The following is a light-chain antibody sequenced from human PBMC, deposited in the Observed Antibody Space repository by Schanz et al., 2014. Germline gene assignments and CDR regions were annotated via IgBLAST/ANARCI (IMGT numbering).Light chain of an antibody. J-gene: IGLJ3*02. Sequence: QSALTQPPSASGSPGQSVTISCTGTSSDVGGYNYVTWYQQHPGKAPKLMIYEVSKRPSGVPDRFSGSKSGNTASLTVSGLQTEDEADYYCNSYVGNNKFVFGGGTKLTVL. CDR1: SSDVGGYNY. V-gene: IGLV2-8*01. CDR3: NSYVGNNKFV. CDR2: EVS.